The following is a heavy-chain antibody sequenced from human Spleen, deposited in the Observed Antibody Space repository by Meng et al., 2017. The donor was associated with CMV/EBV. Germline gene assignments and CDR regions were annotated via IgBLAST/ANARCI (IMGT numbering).Heavy chain of an antibody. D-gene: IGHD3-3*01. J-gene: IGHJ3*02. CDR3: AREVTTDFGVVIMRGAFDI. CDR1: GFTVSSNY. V-gene: IGHV3-66*02. Sequence: GESLKISCAASGFTVSSNYMSWVRQAPGKGLEWVSVMYSGGSTYYADSVKGRFTISRDNSKNTLFLQMNSLRAEDTAVYSCAREVTTDFGVVIMRGAFDIWGQGTMVTVS. CDR2: MYSGGST.